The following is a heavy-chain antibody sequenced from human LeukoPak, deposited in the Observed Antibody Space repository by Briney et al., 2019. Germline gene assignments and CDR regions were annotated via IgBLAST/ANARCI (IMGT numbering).Heavy chain of an antibody. CDR2: IYTSGTT. CDR3: ARESGMIMAFDI. J-gene: IGHJ3*02. CDR1: GTLIKSGYY. Sequence: SETLSLSCTFSGTLIKSGYYWSWIRQPAGMGLEWIGRIYTSGTTNDNPSLNSLATISVDTSKNQFYLKLSSVTAADTAVYYCARESGMIMAFDIWGQGTMVTV. V-gene: IGHV4-4*07. D-gene: IGHD3-10*01.